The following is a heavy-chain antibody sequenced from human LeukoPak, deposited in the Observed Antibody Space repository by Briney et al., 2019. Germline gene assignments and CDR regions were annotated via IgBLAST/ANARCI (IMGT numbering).Heavy chain of an antibody. CDR1: GFTVSSNY. CDR3: AKMTYDSSVYPF. Sequence: GGSLRLSCAASGFTVSSNYMSWVRQAPGKGLEWVSGISATGGSTYYADSVKGRFTISRDNSKNTLYLQMNSLRVEDTAVYYCAKMTYDSSVYPFWGQGTLVTVSS. CDR2: ISATGGST. J-gene: IGHJ4*02. D-gene: IGHD3-22*01. V-gene: IGHV3-23*01.